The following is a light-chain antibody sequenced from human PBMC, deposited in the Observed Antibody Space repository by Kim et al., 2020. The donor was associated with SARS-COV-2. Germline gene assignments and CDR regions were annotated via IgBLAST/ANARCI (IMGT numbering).Light chain of an antibody. CDR3: QQNSETPLT. CDR2: TAS. CDR1: RTIYSY. J-gene: IGKJ4*01. Sequence: DVQMIQSPSSLSASVGDRVTITCRTSRTIYSYLNWYQQKPGKAPKLLIYTASSLQSGVPSRFSGSGSGTDFTLTISSLQPGDVATYYCQQNSETPLTFGGGTKVYIK. V-gene: IGKV1-39*01.